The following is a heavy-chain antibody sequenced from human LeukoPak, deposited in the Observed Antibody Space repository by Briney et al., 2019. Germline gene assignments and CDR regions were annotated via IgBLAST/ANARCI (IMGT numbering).Heavy chain of an antibody. D-gene: IGHD2-2*01. CDR1: GFTFSSYE. J-gene: IGHJ6*03. CDR2: ISSSGSTI. V-gene: IGHV3-48*03. Sequence: GGSLRLSCAASGFTFSSYEMNWLRQAPGKGLEWVSYISSSGSTIYYADSVKGRFTISRDNAKNSLYLQMNSLRAEDTAVYYCAKSELVVPDYYYYYYMDVWGKGTTVTISS. CDR3: AKSELVVPDYYYYYYMDV.